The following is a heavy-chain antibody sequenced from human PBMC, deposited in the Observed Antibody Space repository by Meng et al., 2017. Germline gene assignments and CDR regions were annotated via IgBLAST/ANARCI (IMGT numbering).Heavy chain of an antibody. Sequence: SETLSLTCSVSGGSISSSNYYWGWIRQPPGKGLEWIGSMFYSGRTYYNPSLKSRVTISVDTSKNQFSLKLSSVTAADTAVYYCARIIAAAGPLFDYWGQGTLVTVSS. CDR3: ARIIAAAGPLFDY. CDR2: MFYSGRT. V-gene: IGHV4-39*07. J-gene: IGHJ4*02. CDR1: GGSISSSNYY. D-gene: IGHD6-13*01.